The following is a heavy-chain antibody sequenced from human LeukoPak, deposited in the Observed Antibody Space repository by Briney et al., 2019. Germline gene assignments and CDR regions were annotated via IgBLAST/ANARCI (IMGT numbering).Heavy chain of an antibody. CDR2: ISGSGGST. D-gene: IGHD2-15*01. J-gene: IGHJ4*02. CDR3: ARGRFCSGGRCYHDY. CDR1: GFTFSSYA. Sequence: GGSLRLSCAASGFTFSSYAMSWVRQAPGKGLEWVSAISGSGGSTYYADSVKGRFTISRDNAKNSLYLQMNSLRAEDTAVYYCARGRFCSGGRCYHDYWGQGTLVTVSS. V-gene: IGHV3-23*01.